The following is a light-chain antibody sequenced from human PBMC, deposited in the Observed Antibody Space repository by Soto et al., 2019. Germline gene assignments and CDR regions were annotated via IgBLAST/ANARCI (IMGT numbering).Light chain of an antibody. CDR2: NTS. J-gene: IGKJ3*01. Sequence: EIVLTQSPGTLSLSPGEGATVSCRVSQSINSKSLVWYQRQFGQAPRLLIYNTSTRATGIPDRFSGSGSGTVFTLSISGLEPDDFAVYYCQHYGGSFIFGPGTKVDFK. CDR3: QHYGGSFI. CDR1: QSINSKS. V-gene: IGKV3-20*01.